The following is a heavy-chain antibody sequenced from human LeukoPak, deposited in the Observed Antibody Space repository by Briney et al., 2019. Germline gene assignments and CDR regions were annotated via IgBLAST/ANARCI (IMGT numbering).Heavy chain of an antibody. V-gene: IGHV3-23*01. Sequence: GGSLRLSCGASGFTFNSYAVSWVRQAPGKGLEWVSAISGIGGGTYYADSVKGRFTISRDNSKNTVYLQMNSLSTEDTAVYYCAKTTTGYSSGRYPGWPVDCWGQGTLVTVSS. J-gene: IGHJ4*02. D-gene: IGHD6-19*01. CDR2: ISGIGGGT. CDR1: GFTFNSYA. CDR3: AKTTTGYSSGRYPGWPVDC.